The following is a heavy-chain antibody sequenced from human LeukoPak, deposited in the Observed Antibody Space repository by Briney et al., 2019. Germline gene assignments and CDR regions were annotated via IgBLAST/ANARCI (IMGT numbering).Heavy chain of an antibody. CDR2: IYYSGST. CDR1: GGSISSYY. J-gene: IGHJ6*02. Sequence: SETLSLTCTVSGGSISSYYWSWIRQPPGKGLEWIGYIYYSGSTNYNPSLKSRVTISVDTSQNQFSLKLSSVTAADTAVYYCARHHFVSDGYKFDYYYGMDVWGQGTTVTVSS. V-gene: IGHV4-59*08. CDR3: ARHHFVSDGYKFDYYYGMDV. D-gene: IGHD5-24*01.